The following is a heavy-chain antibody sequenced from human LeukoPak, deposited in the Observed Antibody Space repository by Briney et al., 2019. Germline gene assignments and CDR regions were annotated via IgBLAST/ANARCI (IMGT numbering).Heavy chain of an antibody. CDR1: GYTFSNYG. CDR2: TSYNGNT. CDR3: ARHSGSGWQALGY. Sequence: GASVKVSCKASGYTFSNYGISWVRQAPGLGLEWMGWTSYNGNTNYAQKFQDRFTMTTDTSTTTAYMELRSLESDDTAVYYCARHSGSGWQALGYWGQGTLVTVSS. V-gene: IGHV1-18*04. D-gene: IGHD6-19*01. J-gene: IGHJ4*02.